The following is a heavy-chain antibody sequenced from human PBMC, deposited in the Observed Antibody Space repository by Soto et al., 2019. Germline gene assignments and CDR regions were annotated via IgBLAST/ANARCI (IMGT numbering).Heavy chain of an antibody. Sequence: EVQLVESGGGLIQPGGSLRLSCAASGFTVSSNYMSWVRQAPGKGLEWVSVIYGGGSTYYSDSVKGRFTISRDNSKNTRHLQMNSLRAEDTAVYYCARANSSSWRYYYYGMDLWGQGTTVTVSS. CDR3: ARANSSSWRYYYYGMDL. V-gene: IGHV3-53*01. CDR1: GFTVSSNY. D-gene: IGHD6-13*01. CDR2: IYGGGST. J-gene: IGHJ6*02.